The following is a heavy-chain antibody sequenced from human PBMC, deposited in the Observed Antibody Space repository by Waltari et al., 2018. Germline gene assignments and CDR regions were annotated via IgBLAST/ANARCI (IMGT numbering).Heavy chain of an antibody. CDR1: GFTFGAYG. V-gene: IGHV3-21*06. Sequence: EVQLVESGGGLVKPGGYLRLSCIASGFTFGAYGMNWVRQAPGKGLEWVSSISKDSIYIFYADSVKGRFTISRDNAKNSLYLQMDSLRAEDTAVYYCARGGAFSGNCLDYWGQGAPVTVSS. CDR3: ARGGAFSGNCLDY. CDR2: ISKDSIYI. D-gene: IGHD1-1*01. J-gene: IGHJ4*02.